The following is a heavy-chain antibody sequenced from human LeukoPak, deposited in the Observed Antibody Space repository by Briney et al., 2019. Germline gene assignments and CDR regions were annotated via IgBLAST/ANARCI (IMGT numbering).Heavy chain of an antibody. V-gene: IGHV1-69*05. CDR1: GGTFSSYA. D-gene: IGHD3-3*01. Sequence: GASVKVSCKASGGTFSSYAISWVRQAPGQGLEWMGGIIPIFGTANYAQKFQGRVTITTDESTSTAYMELSSLRSEDTAVYYCARGPYYEFWSERPYYYYYMDVWGKGTTVTVSS. CDR2: IIPIFGTA. J-gene: IGHJ6*03. CDR3: ARGPYYEFWSERPYYYYYMDV.